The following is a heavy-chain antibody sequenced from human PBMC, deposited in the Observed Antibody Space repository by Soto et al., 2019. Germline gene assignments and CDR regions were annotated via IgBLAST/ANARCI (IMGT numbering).Heavy chain of an antibody. Sequence: GGSLRLSCAASGFTFRSYAMSWVRQAPGKGLEWVSAISGSGGSTYYADSVKGRFTISRDNSKNTLYLQMNSLRAEDTAVYYCAKGIVYYYDSSGYSDYWGKGTLVTVSS. CDR3: AKGIVYYYDSSGYSDY. CDR1: GFTFRSYA. D-gene: IGHD3-22*01. J-gene: IGHJ4*02. V-gene: IGHV3-23*01. CDR2: ISGSGGST.